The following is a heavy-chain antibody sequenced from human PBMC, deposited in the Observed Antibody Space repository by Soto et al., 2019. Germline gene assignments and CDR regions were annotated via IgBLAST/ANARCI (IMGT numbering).Heavy chain of an antibody. CDR2: ISGSGGST. J-gene: IGHJ4*02. CDR1: GFTFSSYA. D-gene: IGHD3-22*01. Sequence: EVQLLESGGGLVQPGGSLRLSCAASGFTFSSYAMSWVRQAPGKGLEWVSAISGSGGSTYYADSVKGRFTISRDNSKNTLYLQMSSLRAEDTAVYYCAKGGSRGTYYYDSSGYVNYFDYWGQGTLVTVSS. V-gene: IGHV3-23*01. CDR3: AKGGSRGTYYYDSSGYVNYFDY.